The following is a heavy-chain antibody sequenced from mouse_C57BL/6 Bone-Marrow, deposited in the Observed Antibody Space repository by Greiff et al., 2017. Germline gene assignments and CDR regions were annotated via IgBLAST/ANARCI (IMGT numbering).Heavy chain of an antibody. J-gene: IGHJ3*01. V-gene: IGHV10-1*01. CDR3: VRHEDDYDGFAY. CDR2: IRSKSNNYAT. D-gene: IGHD2-4*01. Sequence: EVQLVESGGGLVQPNGSLKLSCAASGFSFNTYAMNWVRQAPGKGLEWVARIRSKSNNYATYYADSVKDRFTISRDDSESMLYLQMNNLKTEDTAMYYCVRHEDDYDGFAYWGQGTLVTVSA. CDR1: GFSFNTYA.